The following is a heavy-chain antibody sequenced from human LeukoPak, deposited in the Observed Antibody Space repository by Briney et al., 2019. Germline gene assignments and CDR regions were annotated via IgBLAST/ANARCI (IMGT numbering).Heavy chain of an antibody. CDR2: INHSGST. Sequence: SETLSLTCAVYGGSFSGYYWSWIRQPPGKGLEWIGEINHSGSTNYNPSLKSRVTISVDTSKNQFSLKLSSVTAADTAVYYCARGRGMVGHHGANWFDPWGQGTLVTVSS. V-gene: IGHV4-34*01. J-gene: IGHJ5*02. CDR3: ARGRGMVGHHGANWFDP. D-gene: IGHD1-26*01. CDR1: GGSFSGYY.